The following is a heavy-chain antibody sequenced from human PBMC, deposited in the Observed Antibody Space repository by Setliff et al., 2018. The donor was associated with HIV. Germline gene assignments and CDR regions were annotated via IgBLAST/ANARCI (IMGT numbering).Heavy chain of an antibody. J-gene: IGHJ4*02. V-gene: IGHV4-4*09. D-gene: IGHD6-13*01. Sequence: PSETLSLTCTVSGGSMSPYYWSWIRQPPGKGLEWIGYIFSSGSTNYNPSHKSRVTISVDTSKNQFSLRLSSVTAADTAMYYCARHVGISIGGTRGDFDCWGQGTLVTVSS. CDR3: ARHVGISIGGTRGDFDC. CDR2: IFSSGST. CDR1: GGSMSPYY.